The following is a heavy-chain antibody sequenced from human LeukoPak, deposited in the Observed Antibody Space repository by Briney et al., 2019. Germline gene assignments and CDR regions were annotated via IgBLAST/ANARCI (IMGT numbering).Heavy chain of an antibody. CDR3: ARHVRGYSFLRAFDI. CDR2: IYYSGST. J-gene: IGHJ3*02. D-gene: IGHD5-18*01. CDR1: GGSISSSSYY. V-gene: IGHV4-39*01. Sequence: SETLSLTCTVSGGSISSSSYYWGWIRQPPGKGLEWIGSIYYSGSTYYNPSLKSRVTISVDTSKNQFSLKLSSVTAADTAVYYCARHVRGYSFLRAFDIWGQGTMVTVSS.